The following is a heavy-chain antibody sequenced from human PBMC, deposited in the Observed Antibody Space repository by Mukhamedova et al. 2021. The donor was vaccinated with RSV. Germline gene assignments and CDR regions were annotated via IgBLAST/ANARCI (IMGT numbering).Heavy chain of an antibody. V-gene: IGHV3-23*01. Sequence: GGSTYYADSVKGRFTISRDNSKNTLYLQMNSLRAEDTAVYYCAKDRGIVGATGNYYYYMDVWGKGTTVTVSS. CDR2: GGST. D-gene: IGHD1-26*01. J-gene: IGHJ6*03. CDR3: AKDRGIVGATGNYYYYMDV.